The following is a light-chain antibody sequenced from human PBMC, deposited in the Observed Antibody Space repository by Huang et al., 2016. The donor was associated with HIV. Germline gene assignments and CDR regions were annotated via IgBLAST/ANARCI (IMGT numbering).Light chain of an antibody. CDR1: QSVSSN. CDR3: QQYNNWPPYT. Sequence: EIVMTQSPATLSVSPGERATLSCRASQSVSSNLVWYQQKPGQAPRLLIYGASTRATGIPARFSGSGSATEFTLTISSLQSEDFAVYYCQQYNNWPPYTFGQGTKLEIK. V-gene: IGKV3-15*01. J-gene: IGKJ2*01. CDR2: GAS.